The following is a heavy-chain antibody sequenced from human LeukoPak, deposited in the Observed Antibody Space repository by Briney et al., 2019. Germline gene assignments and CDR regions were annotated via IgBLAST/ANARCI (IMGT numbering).Heavy chain of an antibody. Sequence: SGPTLVKPTQTLTLTCTFSGFSLSSSGVAVAWIRQPPGKALEWLGIIYSNDDEHYSPSLKNRLSITKDTSKNQVVLTMTNMDPVDTATYYCAHRDCAFIRGWFDPWGQGTLVTVSS. V-gene: IGHV2-5*01. J-gene: IGHJ5*02. CDR1: GFSLSSSGVA. CDR2: IYSNDDE. CDR3: AHRDCAFIRGWFDP. D-gene: IGHD2-21*01.